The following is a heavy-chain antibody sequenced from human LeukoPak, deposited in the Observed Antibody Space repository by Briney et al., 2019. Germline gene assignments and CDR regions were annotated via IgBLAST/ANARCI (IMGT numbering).Heavy chain of an antibody. J-gene: IGHJ5*02. Sequence: SETLSLTCTVSGYSISNGYYWGWIRPPPGKGLEWVGSIYHRGSTYYNPSLKSRVTISVDTSKNQFSLKLSSVTAADTAVYYCARVSIRAEVPVDPWGQGTLVTVSS. V-gene: IGHV4-38-2*02. CDR2: IYHRGST. CDR1: GYSISNGYY. CDR3: ARVSIRAEVPVDP. D-gene: IGHD4/OR15-4a*01.